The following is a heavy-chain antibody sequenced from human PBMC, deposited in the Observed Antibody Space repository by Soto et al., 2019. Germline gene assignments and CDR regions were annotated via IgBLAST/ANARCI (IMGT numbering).Heavy chain of an antibody. CDR2: ISYDGSEK. CDR3: VKERTGTWDFDY. Sequence: QVQLVESGGGVVQPGRSLRLSCAASGFTFSSLGMHWVRQAPGKGLEWVAVISYDGSEKYYADSVKGRFTISRDNSKNTLSLQMNSLRAVDTAVYYCVKERTGTWDFDYWGQGTLVTVSS. D-gene: IGHD1-26*01. J-gene: IGHJ4*02. CDR1: GFTFSSLG. V-gene: IGHV3-30*18.